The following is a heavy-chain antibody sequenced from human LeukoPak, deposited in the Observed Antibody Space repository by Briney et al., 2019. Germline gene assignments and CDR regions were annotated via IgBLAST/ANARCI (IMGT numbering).Heavy chain of an antibody. CDR1: GFTFSNAW. CDR2: IKSKTDGGTT. J-gene: IGHJ6*03. D-gene: IGHD6-13*01. V-gene: IGHV3-15*01. CDR3: TTVGSSWYDYYYYYMDV. Sequence: WGSLRLSCAASGFTFSNAWMSWVRQAPGKGLEWVGRIKSKTDGGTTDYAAPVKGRFTISRDDSKNTLYLQMNSLKTEDTAVYYCTTVGSSWYDYYYYYMDVWGKGTTVTVSS.